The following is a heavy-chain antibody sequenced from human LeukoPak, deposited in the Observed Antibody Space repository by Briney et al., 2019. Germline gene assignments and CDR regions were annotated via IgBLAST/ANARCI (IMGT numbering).Heavy chain of an antibody. CDR3: ARDRRGYSGSYYAFDI. CDR1: GGSISSYY. V-gene: IGHV4-4*07. D-gene: IGHD1-26*01. CDR2: IYTSGST. J-gene: IGHJ3*02. Sequence: SETLSLTCTASGGSISSYYWSWIRQPAGKGLEWIGRIYTSGSTNYNPSLKSRVTMSVDTSKNQFSLKLSSVTAADTAVYYCARDRRGYSGSYYAFDIWGQGAMVTVSS.